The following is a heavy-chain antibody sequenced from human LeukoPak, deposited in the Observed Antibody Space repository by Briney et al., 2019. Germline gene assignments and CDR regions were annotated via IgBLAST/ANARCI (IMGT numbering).Heavy chain of an antibody. D-gene: IGHD6-19*01. Sequence: AAVTVSCKGSGYIFTTCGILWVRQAPAQGLEWVGWISGYNCATKYAQNAHERGTMTTDASTSTASMELRSLRSDETAVYYCARDSLGVSRGWYRENTCDIWGQGTLVTVP. CDR3: ARDSLGVSRGWYRENTCDI. J-gene: IGHJ3*02. V-gene: IGHV1-18*01. CDR1: GYIFTTCG. CDR2: ISGYNCAT.